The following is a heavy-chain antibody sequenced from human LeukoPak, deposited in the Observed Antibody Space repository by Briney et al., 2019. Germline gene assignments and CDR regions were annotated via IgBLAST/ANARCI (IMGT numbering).Heavy chain of an antibody. CDR3: ARGYYDFWSGYGPYYYYMDV. Sequence: SETLSLTCTVSGGSISSYYWSWIRQPPGKGLEWIGYIYYSGSTNYNPSLKSRVTISVDTSKNQFSLKLSSVTAADTAVYYCARGYYDFWSGYGPYYYYMDVWGKGTTVTVSS. V-gene: IGHV4-59*01. CDR1: GGSISSYY. J-gene: IGHJ6*03. CDR2: IYYSGST. D-gene: IGHD3-3*01.